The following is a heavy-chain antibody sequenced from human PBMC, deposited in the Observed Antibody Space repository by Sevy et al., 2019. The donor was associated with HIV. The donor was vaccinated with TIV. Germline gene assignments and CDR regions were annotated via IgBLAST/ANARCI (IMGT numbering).Heavy chain of an antibody. D-gene: IGHD6-19*01. V-gene: IGHV3-30*18. CDR2: ISXNGDYK. J-gene: IGHJ5*02. CDR3: AKDSGYSIGWYPXFDP. Sequence: GGSLRLSCAGSGFXFSTNGMXWVRQAPGKGLDWXAVISXNGDYKYYADSVKGRFTISRDNSKNTLFLQMNSLRTEDTALYYCAKDSGYSIGWYPXFDPXGQXTLVTVSS. CDR1: GFXFSTNG.